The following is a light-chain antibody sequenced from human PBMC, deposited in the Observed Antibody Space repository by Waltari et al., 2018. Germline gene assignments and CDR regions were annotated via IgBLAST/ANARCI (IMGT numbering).Light chain of an antibody. CDR3: QHGFGTPLT. CDR1: ENVNNY. Sequence: DIQMTQSPSSLSASVGDRVTITCRASENVNNYLNWYQQKPGKAPKLLIYKTSTLQSWVPSRFSGSGSGTDYTFTIDSLQSEDVATYFCQHGFGTPLTFGGGTKVEI. V-gene: IGKV1-39*01. CDR2: KTS. J-gene: IGKJ4*01.